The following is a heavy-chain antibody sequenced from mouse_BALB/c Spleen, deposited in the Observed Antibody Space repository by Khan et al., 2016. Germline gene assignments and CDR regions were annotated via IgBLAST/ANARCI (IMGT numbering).Heavy chain of an antibody. V-gene: IGHV5-9*03. J-gene: IGHJ3*01. D-gene: IGHD2-2*01. CDR1: GFTFSSYT. Sequence: EVELVESGGGLVKPGGSLKLSCAASGFTFSSYTMSWVRQTPEKRLEWVATISSGGGNTYYPDSVKGRFTISRDNAKNNLYLQMSSLRSEDTVLYYCARFYYGYDTFAYWGQGTLVTVSA. CDR2: ISSGGGNT. CDR3: ARFYYGYDTFAY.